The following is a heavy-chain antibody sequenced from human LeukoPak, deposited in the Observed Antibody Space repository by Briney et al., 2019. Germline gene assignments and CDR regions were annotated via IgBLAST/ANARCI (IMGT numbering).Heavy chain of an antibody. CDR1: GGSFSGYY. Sequence: PSETLSLTCAVYGGSFSGYYWSWIRQPPGKGLEWIGEINHSGSTNYNPSLKSRVTISVDTSKNQFSLKLSSVTAADTAVYYCARRLVDTAMVTSLGGFDPWGQGTLVTVSS. J-gene: IGHJ5*02. V-gene: IGHV4-34*01. CDR3: ARRLVDTAMVTSLGGFDP. CDR2: INHSGST. D-gene: IGHD5-18*01.